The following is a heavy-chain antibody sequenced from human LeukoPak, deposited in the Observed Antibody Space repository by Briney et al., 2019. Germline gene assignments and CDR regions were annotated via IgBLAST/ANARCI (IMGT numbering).Heavy chain of an antibody. CDR1: GFTFGDYA. J-gene: IGHJ4*02. V-gene: IGHV3-49*03. CDR3: TRSPEPTTYYYFDP. CDR2: IRSKAYGGTT. Sequence: GRSLRLSCSASGFTFGDYAMSWFRQAPGKGLEWVSFIRSKAYGGTTEFAASVKGRFTISRDDSKSIAYLQVNSLKTEDTAVYYCTRSPEPTTYYYFDPWGQGTLVTVSS. D-gene: IGHD4-11*01.